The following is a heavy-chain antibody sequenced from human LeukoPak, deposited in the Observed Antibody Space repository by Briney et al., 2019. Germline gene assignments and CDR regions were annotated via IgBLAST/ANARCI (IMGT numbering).Heavy chain of an antibody. J-gene: IGHJ4*02. V-gene: IGHV4-38-2*02. Sequence: SETLSLTCAVSGYSNSSGYYWGWIRQPPGKGLEWIGSIYHSGSTYYNPSLKSRVTISVDTSKNQFSLKLSSVTAADTAVYCCARDDYSPDQTPVWGQGTLVTVSS. CDR1: GYSNSSGYY. D-gene: IGHD2-15*01. CDR2: IYHSGST. CDR3: ARDDYSPDQTPV.